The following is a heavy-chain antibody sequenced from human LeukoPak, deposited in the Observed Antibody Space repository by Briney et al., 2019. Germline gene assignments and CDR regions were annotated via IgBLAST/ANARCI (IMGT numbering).Heavy chain of an antibody. V-gene: IGHV3-30-3*01. J-gene: IGHJ4*02. D-gene: IGHD2-2*02. Sequence: PGGSLRLPCAASGFTFSSYAMHWVRQAPGKGLEWVAVISYDGSNKYYADSVKGRFTISRDNSKNTLYLQMNSLRAEDTAVYYCASVLVVPAAILQIDYWGQGTLVTVSS. CDR2: ISYDGSNK. CDR1: GFTFSSYA. CDR3: ASVLVVPAAILQIDY.